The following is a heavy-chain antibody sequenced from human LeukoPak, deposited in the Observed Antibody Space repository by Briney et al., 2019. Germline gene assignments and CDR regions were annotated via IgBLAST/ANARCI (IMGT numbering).Heavy chain of an antibody. V-gene: IGHV3-9*03. D-gene: IGHD1-26*01. CDR2: ISWNSGSI. CDR1: GFTFSSLG. J-gene: IGHJ3*02. Sequence: QPGGSLRLSCAASGFTFSSLGMNWVRQAPGKGLEWVSGISWNSGSIGYADSVKGRFTISRDNARNSLYLQMNSLRAEDMALYYCAKDMSSAGDDAFDIWGQGTMVTVSS. CDR3: AKDMSSAGDDAFDI.